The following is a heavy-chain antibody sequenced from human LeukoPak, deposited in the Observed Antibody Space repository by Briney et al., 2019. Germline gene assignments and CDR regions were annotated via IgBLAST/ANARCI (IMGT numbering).Heavy chain of an antibody. D-gene: IGHD3-10*01. CDR2: IYHSGST. Sequence: PSETLSLTCTVSGGSVSSGSYYWSWIRQPPGKGLEWIGYIYHSGSTYYNPSLKSRVTISVDRSKNQFSLKLSSVTAADTAVYYCARDVAFGSGSYFWFDPWGQGTLVTVSS. J-gene: IGHJ5*02. CDR3: ARDVAFGSGSYFWFDP. V-gene: IGHV4-30-2*01. CDR1: GGSVSSGSYY.